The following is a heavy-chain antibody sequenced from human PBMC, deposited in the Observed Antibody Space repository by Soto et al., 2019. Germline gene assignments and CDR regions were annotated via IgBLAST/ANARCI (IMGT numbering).Heavy chain of an antibody. CDR1: GFTFSSYS. CDR3: ARDRDTVTTHYYYGMDV. J-gene: IGHJ6*02. CDR2: ISSSSSYI. D-gene: IGHD4-17*01. V-gene: IGHV3-21*01. Sequence: EVQLVESGGGLVKPGGSLRLSCAASGFTFSSYSMNWVRQAPGKGLEWVSSISSSSSYIYYADSVKGRVTISRDNAKKTIKLQMNRLKGEDTAVYYCARDRDTVTTHYYYGMDVWGQGTTVTVSS.